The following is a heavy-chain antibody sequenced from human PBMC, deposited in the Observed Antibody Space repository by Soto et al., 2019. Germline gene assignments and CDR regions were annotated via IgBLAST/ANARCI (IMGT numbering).Heavy chain of an antibody. CDR1: GGSISSGDYY. CDR2: IYYSGST. D-gene: IGHD5-18*01. V-gene: IGHV4-30-4*02. Sequence: SETLSLTCTVSGGSISSGDYYWSWIRQPPGKGLERIGYIYYSGSTYYNPSLKSRVTISVDTSKNQFPLKLSSVTAADTAVYYCARLTRGYSYGYLDYWGQGTLVTVSS. CDR3: ARLTRGYSYGYLDY. J-gene: IGHJ4*02.